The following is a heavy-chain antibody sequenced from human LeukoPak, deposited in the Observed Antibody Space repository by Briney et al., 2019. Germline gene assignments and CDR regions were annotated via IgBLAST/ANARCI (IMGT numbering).Heavy chain of an antibody. CDR2: ISDRGSRT. CDR3: AKRGVVIRVILVGFHKEAYYFDS. CDR1: GITLSYYG. V-gene: IGHV3-23*01. D-gene: IGHD3-22*01. J-gene: IGHJ4*02. Sequence: GGSLRLSCAVSGITLSYYGMSWVRQAPGKGLDWVAGISDRGSRTNYGVSVKCRFTISTDHPKNTLYLQMNSLRAEDTAVYFCAKRGVVIRVILVGFHKEAYYFDSWGQGALVIVSS.